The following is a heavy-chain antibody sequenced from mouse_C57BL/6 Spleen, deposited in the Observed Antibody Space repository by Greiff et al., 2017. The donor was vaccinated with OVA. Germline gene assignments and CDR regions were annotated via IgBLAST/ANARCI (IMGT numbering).Heavy chain of an antibody. CDR3: ARGMNDLDY. Sequence: EVQGVESGPGLAKPSQTLSLTCSVTGYSITSDYWTWIRKFPGNKLEYMGYISYSGSTYYNPSLKSRISITRDTSKNQYYLQLNSVTTEDTATYYCARGMNDLDYWGQGTTLTVSS. J-gene: IGHJ2*01. CDR2: ISYSGST. CDR1: GYSITSDY. D-gene: IGHD2-3*01. V-gene: IGHV3-8*01.